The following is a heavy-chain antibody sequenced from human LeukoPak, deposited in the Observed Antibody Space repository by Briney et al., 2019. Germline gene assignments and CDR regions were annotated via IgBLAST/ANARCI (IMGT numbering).Heavy chain of an antibody. CDR1: GGSISSTSYY. V-gene: IGHV4-39*01. D-gene: IGHD3-22*01. J-gene: IGHJ3*01. Sequence: SETLSLTCAVSGGSISSTSYYWAWIRQPPGKGPEWIGTIYYSGSTYHNPSLKSRVTLSVDTSRNQFSLRLSSVDAADTAVYYCAKAGVRYFDSSGLYAFDFWGQGTTVTVSS. CDR3: AKAGVRYFDSSGLYAFDF. CDR2: IYYSGST.